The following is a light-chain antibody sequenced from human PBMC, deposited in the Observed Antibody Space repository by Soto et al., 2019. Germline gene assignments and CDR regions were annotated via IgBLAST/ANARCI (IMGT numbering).Light chain of an antibody. V-gene: IGKV3-20*01. J-gene: IGKJ5*01. CDR3: QRYGSSPPIT. CDR1: RSVSSSY. CDR2: GAS. Sequence: EIVLTQSPGTLSLSPGERATLSCRASRSVSSSYLAWYQQKPGQAPRLLIYGASSRATGIPDRFSGSGSGTDFTLTISRLEPEDFAVYYCQRYGSSPPITFGQGTRLEIK.